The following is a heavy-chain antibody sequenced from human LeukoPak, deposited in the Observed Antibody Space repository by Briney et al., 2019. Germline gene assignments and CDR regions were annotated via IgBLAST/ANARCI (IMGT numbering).Heavy chain of an antibody. J-gene: IGHJ3*02. CDR1: GFTFSSYA. Sequence: GGSLGLSCAASGFTFSSYAMHWVRQAPGKGLEWVAVISYDGSNKYYADSVKGRFTISRDNSKNTLYLQMNSLRAEDTAVYYCARDLDAFDIWGQGTMVTVSS. CDR2: ISYDGSNK. CDR3: ARDLDAFDI. V-gene: IGHV3-30-3*01.